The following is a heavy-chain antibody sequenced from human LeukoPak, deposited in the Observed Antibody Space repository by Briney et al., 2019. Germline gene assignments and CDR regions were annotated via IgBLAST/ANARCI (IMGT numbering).Heavy chain of an antibody. Sequence: GGSLRLSCAASGFTFSNAWMSWVRQAPGKGLEWVGRIKSKTDGGTTDYAAPVKGRFTISRDDSKNTLYLQMNGLKTEDTAVYYCTTDVRFLTLRLTTTFDYWGQGTLVTVSS. CDR1: GFTFSNAW. CDR2: IKSKTDGGTT. J-gene: IGHJ4*02. CDR3: TTDVRFLTLRLTTTFDY. V-gene: IGHV3-15*01. D-gene: IGHD5-12*01.